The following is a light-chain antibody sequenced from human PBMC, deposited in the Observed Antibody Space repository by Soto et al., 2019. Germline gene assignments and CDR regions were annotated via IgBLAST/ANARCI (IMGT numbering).Light chain of an antibody. Sequence: QSALTQPASVSGSPGQSFTLSCTGSRSDVGTSNYVSWYQLHPGRAPKLMIYDVSNRPSGVSNRFSGSKSGNTASLTISGLQTEDEADYYCTSYTSSTTYVFGTGTKLTVL. CDR2: DVS. CDR3: TSYTSSTTYV. V-gene: IGLV2-14*03. CDR1: RSDVGTSNY. J-gene: IGLJ1*01.